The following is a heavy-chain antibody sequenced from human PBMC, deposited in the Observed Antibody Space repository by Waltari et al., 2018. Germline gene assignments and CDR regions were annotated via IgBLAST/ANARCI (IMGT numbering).Heavy chain of an antibody. CDR1: GFTFSRYA. D-gene: IGHD2-2*01. Sequence: VQLVESGGGVVQPGRSLRLSCAASGFTFSRYALPWVGHAPGKGLEWVAVISYDGRNKYYADSVKGRFTISRDNSKNTLYLQMNSLRAEDTAVYYCARGGYCSSTSCYWGSWYFDLWGRGTLVTVSS. CDR2: ISYDGRNK. J-gene: IGHJ2*01. V-gene: IGHV3-30*04. CDR3: ARGGYCSSTSCYWGSWYFDL.